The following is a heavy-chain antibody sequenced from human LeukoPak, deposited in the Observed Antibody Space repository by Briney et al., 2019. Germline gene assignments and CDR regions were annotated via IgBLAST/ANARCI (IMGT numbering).Heavy chain of an antibody. V-gene: IGHV3-21*01. D-gene: IGHD2-2*02. Sequence: PGGSLRLSCAASGFTFSSYSVNWVRQAPGKGLEWVSSISSSSSYIYYADSVKGRFTISRDNAKNSLYLQMNSLRAEDTAVYYCARGRDIVVVPAAIDWGQGTLVTVSS. CDR2: ISSSSSYI. CDR3: ARGRDIVVVPAAID. J-gene: IGHJ4*02. CDR1: GFTFSSYS.